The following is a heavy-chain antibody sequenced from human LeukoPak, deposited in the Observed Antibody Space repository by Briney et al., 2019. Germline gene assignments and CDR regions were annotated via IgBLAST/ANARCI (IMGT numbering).Heavy chain of an antibody. CDR2: ISYDGSNK. J-gene: IGHJ6*02. CDR1: GFTFSSYA. CDR3: ARDFTPEYHYGMDV. Sequence: GRSLRLSCAASGFTFSSYAMHWVRQAPGKGLEWVAVISYDGSNKYYADSVKGRFTISRDNSKNTLYLQMNSLRAEDTAVYYCARDFTPEYHYGMDVWGQGTTVTVSS. V-gene: IGHV3-30-3*01.